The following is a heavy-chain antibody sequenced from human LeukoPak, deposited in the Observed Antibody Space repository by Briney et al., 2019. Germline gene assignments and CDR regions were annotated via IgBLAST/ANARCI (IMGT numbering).Heavy chain of an antibody. V-gene: IGHV3-7*01. CDR3: ARDAEVVPAAIDYFDY. Sequence: PGGSLRLSCAASGFTFSSYWMSWVRQAPGKGLEWVANIKQDGSEKYHVDSVKGRFTISRDNAKNSLYLQMNSLRAEDTAVYYCARDAEVVPAAIDYFDYWGQGTLVTVSS. CDR2: IKQDGSEK. J-gene: IGHJ4*02. CDR1: GFTFSSYW. D-gene: IGHD2-2*02.